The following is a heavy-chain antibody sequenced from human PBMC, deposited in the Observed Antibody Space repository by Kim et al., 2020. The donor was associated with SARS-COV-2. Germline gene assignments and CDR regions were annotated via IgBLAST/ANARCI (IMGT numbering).Heavy chain of an antibody. D-gene: IGHD3-10*01. CDR3: AKDHYYGSGSYPVYSY. Sequence: CVTSRFTISRDNSKNTLYLQMNRLRAEDTGVYYCAKDHYYGSGSYPVYSYWGQGTLVTVSS. J-gene: IGHJ4*02. V-gene: IGHV3-23*01.